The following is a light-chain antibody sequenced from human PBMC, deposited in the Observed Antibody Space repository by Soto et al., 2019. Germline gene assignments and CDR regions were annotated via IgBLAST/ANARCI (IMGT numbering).Light chain of an antibody. CDR2: EVS. Sequence: QSALTQPASVSGSPGQSITISCTGTTNDVGDYNYVAWYQQHSGKVPRLMIYEVSNRPPGVSYRFSGSKSGSTASLTISGLQAEDEADYYCISYISSSTFVVFGGGTKVTVL. V-gene: IGLV2-14*01. CDR3: ISYISSSTFVV. CDR1: TNDVGDYNY. J-gene: IGLJ2*01.